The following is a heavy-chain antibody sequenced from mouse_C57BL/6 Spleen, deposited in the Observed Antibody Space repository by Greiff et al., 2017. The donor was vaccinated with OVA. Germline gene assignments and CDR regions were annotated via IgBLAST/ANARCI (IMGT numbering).Heavy chain of an antibody. D-gene: IGHD1-1*02. CDR1: GFTFSDSG. CDR3: ATLWKAY. Sequence: EVKLVESGGGLVKPGGSLKLSCAASGFTFSDSGMHWVRQAPEKGLEWVAYISSGSTTIYYTATVKGRFTISRDNAKNTLFLQMTSLRSEDTAMYYCATLWKAYWGQGTLVTVAA. CDR2: ISSGSTTI. V-gene: IGHV5-17*01. J-gene: IGHJ3*01.